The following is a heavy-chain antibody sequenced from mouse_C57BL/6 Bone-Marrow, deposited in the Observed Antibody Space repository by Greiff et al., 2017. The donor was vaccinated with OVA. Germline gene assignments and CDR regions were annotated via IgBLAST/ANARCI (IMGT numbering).Heavy chain of an antibody. V-gene: IGHV1-69*01. CDR3: ARRCVFDY. CDR1: GYTFTSYW. Sequence: VQLQQPGAELVMPGASVKLSCKASGYTFTSYWMHWVKQRPGQGLEWIGEIDPSDSYTNYNQKFKGKSTLTVDKSSSTAYMQLSSLTSENSAVYYCARRCVFDYWGQGTTLTVSS. CDR2: IDPSDSYT. J-gene: IGHJ2*01. D-gene: IGHD3-3*01.